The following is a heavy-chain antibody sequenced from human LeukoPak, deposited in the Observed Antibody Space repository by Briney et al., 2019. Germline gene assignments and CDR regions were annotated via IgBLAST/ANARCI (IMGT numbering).Heavy chain of an antibody. CDR1: GFTFSSYS. V-gene: IGHV3-21*01. J-gene: IGHJ4*02. D-gene: IGHD2-15*01. CDR2: ISSSSSYI. Sequence: GGSLRLSCAASGFTFSSYSMNWVRQAPGKGLEWVSSISSSSSYIYYADSVKGRFTISRDNAKNSLYLQMNSLRAEDTAMYYCARGTYCSGGSCTYYFDYWGQGTLVTVSS. CDR3: ARGTYCSGGSCTYYFDY.